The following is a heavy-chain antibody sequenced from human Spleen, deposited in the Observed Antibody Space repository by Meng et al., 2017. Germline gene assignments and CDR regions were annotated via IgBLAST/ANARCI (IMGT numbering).Heavy chain of an antibody. Sequence: GESLKISCVGSGFTFSTYAMRWVRQAPGKGLEWVSGISASGAGANYADSVKGRFTISRDNSMNTLSLQMNSLRAEDTAIYYCAKEGGIAVAGTWYWYFDLWGRGTLVTVSS. J-gene: IGHJ2*01. CDR2: ISASGAGA. V-gene: IGHV3-23*01. CDR1: GFTFSTYA. CDR3: AKEGGIAVAGTWYWYFDL. D-gene: IGHD6-19*01.